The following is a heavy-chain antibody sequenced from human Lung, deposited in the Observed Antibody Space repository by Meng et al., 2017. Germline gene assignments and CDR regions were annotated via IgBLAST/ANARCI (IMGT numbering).Heavy chain of an antibody. CDR3: ARGPTTMAHDFDY. CDR1: GGSCSDYY. CDR2: INHSGST. Sequence: QVQLQQWGAGLLKPSETLSLTCVVYGGSCSDYYWSWIRQPPGKGLEWIGEINHSGSTNYNPSLESRATISVDTSQNNLSLKLSSVTAADSAVYYCARGPTTMAHDFDYWGQGTLVTVSS. J-gene: IGHJ4*02. D-gene: IGHD4-11*01. V-gene: IGHV4-34*01.